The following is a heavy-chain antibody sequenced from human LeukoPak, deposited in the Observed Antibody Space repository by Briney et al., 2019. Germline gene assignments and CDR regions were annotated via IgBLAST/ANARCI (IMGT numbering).Heavy chain of an antibody. D-gene: IGHD4-17*01. CDR1: GFTFSSYG. V-gene: IGHV3-23*01. J-gene: IGHJ3*02. Sequence: PGGTLRLSCAASGFTFSSYGMSWVRQAPGKGLQWVSAISGDGKDRDYPDSVKGRFTISRDNSKNTLYLQMNSLRAEDTAVYYCAKDYGDYGTFDIWGQGTMVTVSS. CDR3: AKDYGDYGTFDI. CDR2: ISGDGKDR.